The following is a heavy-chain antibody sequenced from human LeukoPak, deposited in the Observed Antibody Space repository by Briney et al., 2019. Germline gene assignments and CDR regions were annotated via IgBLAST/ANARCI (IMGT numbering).Heavy chain of an antibody. Sequence: GGSLRLSCAASGFTFSSYAMHWVRQAPGKGLEWVAVISYDGSNKYYADSVKGRFTISRDNSKNTLYLQMNSLRAEDTAVYYCARVMYAATPYYYYYGMDVRGQGTTVTVSS. D-gene: IGHD2-8*01. J-gene: IGHJ6*02. CDR2: ISYDGSNK. V-gene: IGHV3-30-3*01. CDR3: ARVMYAATPYYYYYGMDV. CDR1: GFTFSSYA.